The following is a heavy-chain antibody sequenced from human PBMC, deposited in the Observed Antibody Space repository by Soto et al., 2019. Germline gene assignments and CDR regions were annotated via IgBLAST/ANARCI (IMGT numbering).Heavy chain of an antibody. Sequence: GGSLRLSCAASGFTFSSYGMHWVRQAPGKGLEWVAVIWYDGSNKYYADSVKGRFTISRDNSKNTLYLQMNSLRAEDTAVYYCAKSPRVVPGAIRYLDYWGQGTLVTVSS. CDR3: AKSPRVVPGAIRYLDY. CDR2: IWYDGSNK. CDR1: GFTFSSYG. V-gene: IGHV3-33*06. D-gene: IGHD2-2*02. J-gene: IGHJ4*02.